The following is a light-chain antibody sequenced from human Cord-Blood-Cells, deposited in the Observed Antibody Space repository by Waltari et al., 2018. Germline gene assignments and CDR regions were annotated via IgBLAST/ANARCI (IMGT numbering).Light chain of an antibody. V-gene: IGKV3-11*01. J-gene: IGKJ2*01. Sequence: EIVLTQSPATLSLSPGERATLSCRASPSVSSYLAWYQQKPGQPPSLLIYDASNRATGIPARFSGSGSGTDFTLNISSLAPEDFAVYYCQQRINWPHTFSQGTKLEIK. CDR1: PSVSSY. CDR2: DAS. CDR3: QQRINWPHT.